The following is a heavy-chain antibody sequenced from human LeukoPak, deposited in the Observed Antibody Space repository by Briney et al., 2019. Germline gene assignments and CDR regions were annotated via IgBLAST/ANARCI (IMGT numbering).Heavy chain of an antibody. D-gene: IGHD2-15*01. Sequence: SETLSLTRTVSGGYISSYYWSWTRQPPGKGLEGIGYIYYSGSTNYNPSLKSRVTISVDTSKNQFSLKLSSVTAADTAVYYCARGHCSGGSCSDDAFDIWGQGTMVTVSS. J-gene: IGHJ3*02. CDR1: GGYISSYY. V-gene: IGHV4-59*01. CDR2: IYYSGST. CDR3: ARGHCSGGSCSDDAFDI.